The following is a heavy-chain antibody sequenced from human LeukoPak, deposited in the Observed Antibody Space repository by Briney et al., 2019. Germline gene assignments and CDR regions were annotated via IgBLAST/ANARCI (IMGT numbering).Heavy chain of an antibody. CDR3: ARDMRIAAAGYYYYYYMDV. CDR1: GGTFSSYA. J-gene: IGHJ6*03. Sequence: ASVKVSCKASGGTFSSYAISWVRQAPGQGLEWMGGIIPIFGTANYAQKFQGRVTMTRDTSISTAYMELSRLRSDDTAVYYCARDMRIAAAGYYYYYYMDVWGKGTTVTVSS. CDR2: IIPIFGTA. V-gene: IGHV1-69*05. D-gene: IGHD6-13*01.